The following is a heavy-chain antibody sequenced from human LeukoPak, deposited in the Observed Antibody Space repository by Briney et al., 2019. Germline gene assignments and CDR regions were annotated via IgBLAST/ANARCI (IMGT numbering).Heavy chain of an antibody. J-gene: IGHJ3*02. CDR1: GYSFTSYG. Sequence: ASVKVSCKASGYSFTSYGISWVRQAPGQGLEWMGWISAYNGNTNYAQKLQGRVTMTTDTSTSTAYMELRSLRSDDTAVYYCARSNYYGSGRYDAFDIWGQGTMVTVSS. V-gene: IGHV1-18*01. CDR2: ISAYNGNT. D-gene: IGHD3-10*01. CDR3: ARSNYYGSGRYDAFDI.